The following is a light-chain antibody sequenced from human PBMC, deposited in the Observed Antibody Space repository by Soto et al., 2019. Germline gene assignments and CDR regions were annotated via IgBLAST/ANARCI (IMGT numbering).Light chain of an antibody. CDR3: QQYNNWPPWT. CDR1: QSVTSN. Sequence: EIVMTPSPATLSVSPVERATLSCRASQSVTSNFAWYQQKPGQAPRLLIYDASTRATGIPARFSGSGSGTEFTLTISSLQSEDFAVYYCQQYNNWPPWTFGRGTKVDIK. J-gene: IGKJ1*01. V-gene: IGKV3-15*01. CDR2: DAS.